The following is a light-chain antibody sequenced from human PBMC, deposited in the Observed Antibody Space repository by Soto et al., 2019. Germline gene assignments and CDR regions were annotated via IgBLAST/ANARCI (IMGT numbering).Light chain of an antibody. CDR2: DND. V-gene: IGLV1-51*01. CDR1: SSNIGTNY. CDR3: ATWQSSLTGGWV. Sequence: QSVLTQPPSVSAAPGQKVTFSCSGSSSNIGTNYVSWYQHLPGTAPKLLIYDNDKRPSGIPDRFSGSKSGTSATLGITGLQTGDEADYYCATWQSSLTGGWVFGGGTKLTVL. J-gene: IGLJ3*02.